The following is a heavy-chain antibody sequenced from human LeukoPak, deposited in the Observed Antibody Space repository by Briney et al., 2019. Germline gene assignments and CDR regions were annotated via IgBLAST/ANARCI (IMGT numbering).Heavy chain of an antibody. CDR2: IYYTGNT. CDR1: GDSISTSKSY. CDR3: ARRFDDVLTGSSFDY. V-gene: IGHV4-39*07. Sequence: SDTLSLTCTVSGDSISTSKSYWGWIRQPPLKGLEWIGSIYYTGNTYYNASLKSRVTISVDTSKNQFSLKMTSVTAADTAVYYCARRFDDVLTGSSFDYWGQGTLVTVSS. J-gene: IGHJ4*02. D-gene: IGHD3-9*01.